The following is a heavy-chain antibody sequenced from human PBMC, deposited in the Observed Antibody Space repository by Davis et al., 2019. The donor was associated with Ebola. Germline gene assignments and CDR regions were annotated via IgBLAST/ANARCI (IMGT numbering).Heavy chain of an antibody. CDR2: INHSGST. CDR3: ARSSLWPSGSFDC. CDR1: GGSFGGYY. V-gene: IGHV4-34*01. Sequence: MPSETLSLTCAVYGGSFGGYYWSLIRQPQGKGLEWIGEINHSGSTNYNPSLKSRVTISVDSSKNQFSLKLESVTAADTAVYYCARSSLWPSGSFDCWGQGTLVTVSS. J-gene: IGHJ4*02. D-gene: IGHD3-3*01.